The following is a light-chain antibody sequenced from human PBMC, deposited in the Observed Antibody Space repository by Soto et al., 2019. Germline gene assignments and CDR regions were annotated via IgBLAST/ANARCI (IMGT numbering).Light chain of an antibody. Sequence: DIQMTQSPSTLSASVGDRVTIICRASQSISTWLAWYQQKPGKAPKLLIYKASSLESGVPSRFSGSGSGTEFTLTISSLQPDDFATYYCQQYNTYPLTFGGGTTVEIK. CDR1: QSISTW. V-gene: IGKV1-5*03. J-gene: IGKJ4*01. CDR3: QQYNTYPLT. CDR2: KAS.